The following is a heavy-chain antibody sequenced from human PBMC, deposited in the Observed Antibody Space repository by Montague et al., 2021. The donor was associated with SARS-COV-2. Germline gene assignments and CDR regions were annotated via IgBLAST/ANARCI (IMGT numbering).Heavy chain of an antibody. V-gene: IGHV2-70*11. J-gene: IGHJ3*02. CDR3: ARIQATVNAFDI. D-gene: IGHD4-17*01. CDR1: GFSLSTSGMC. Sequence: PALVKPAQTLTLTCTFSGFSLSTSGMCVSWIRQPPGKALEWLARIDWDDDKYYSTSLKTRLTISKDTPKNQVVLTMTNMDPVDTATYYCARIQATVNAFDIWGQGTMVTVSS. CDR2: IDWDDDK.